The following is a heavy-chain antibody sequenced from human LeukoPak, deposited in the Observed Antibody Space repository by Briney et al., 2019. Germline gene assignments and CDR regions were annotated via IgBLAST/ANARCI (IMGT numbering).Heavy chain of an antibody. CDR3: AKDRPLSVAVAGTGNFDY. D-gene: IGHD6-19*01. CDR2: ISGSGTKT. CDR1: GFTFSSYA. Sequence: PGGSLRLSRAASGFTFSSYAMSWVRQTPGRGLEWVSAISGSGTKTQYADSVKGRFTISRDNSKNTVFLQVNSLRAEDSAVYYCAKDRPLSVAVAGTGNFDYWGQGTSVIVSS. V-gene: IGHV3-23*01. J-gene: IGHJ4*02.